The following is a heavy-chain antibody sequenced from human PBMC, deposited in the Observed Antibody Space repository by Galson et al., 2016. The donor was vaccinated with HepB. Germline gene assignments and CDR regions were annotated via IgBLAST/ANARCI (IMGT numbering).Heavy chain of an antibody. J-gene: IGHJ6*04. V-gene: IGHV3-13*01. CDR3: ARGKSLLTMPWNYGLDV. CDR1: GFTFSIHE. D-gene: IGHD4/OR15-4a*01. Sequence: SLRLSCAASGFTFSIHEMHWVRQAPGKGLEWVSAIETAGDTYYPDSVKGRFTISRENAKNSLYLQMNSLRAGDTAVYYCARGKSLLTMPWNYGLDVWGKGTTVSVAS. CDR2: IETAGDT.